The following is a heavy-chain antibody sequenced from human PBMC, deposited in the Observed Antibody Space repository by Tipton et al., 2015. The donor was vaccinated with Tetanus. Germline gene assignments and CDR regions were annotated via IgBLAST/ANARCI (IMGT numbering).Heavy chain of an antibody. CDR3: AAYPPTHYYDSSGYSNAFDI. Sequence: SLRLSCAASGFTVSSNYMSWVRQAPGKGLEWVSAIYSGGSTYYADSVKGRFTISRDNSKNTLYLQMNSLRAEDTAVYYCAAYPPTHYYDSSGYSNAFDIWGQGTMVTVSS. CDR2: IYSGGST. CDR1: GFTVSSNY. V-gene: IGHV3-53*01. J-gene: IGHJ3*02. D-gene: IGHD3-22*01.